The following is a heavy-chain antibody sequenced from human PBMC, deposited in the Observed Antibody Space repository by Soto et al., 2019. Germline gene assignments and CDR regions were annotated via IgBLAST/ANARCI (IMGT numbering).Heavy chain of an antibody. V-gene: IGHV3-33*01. J-gene: IGHJ3*02. D-gene: IGHD3-22*01. CDR2: IWYDGSNK. Sequence: QVQLVESGGGVVQPGRSLRLSCAASGFTFSSYGMHWVRQAPGKGLEWVAVIWYDGSNKYYADSVKGRFTISRDNSKNTLYLQKNSLRAEDTAVYYCARDSRLKYYYASSDHRGDDAFDIWGQGTMVTVSS. CDR3: ARDSRLKYYYASSDHRGDDAFDI. CDR1: GFTFSSYG.